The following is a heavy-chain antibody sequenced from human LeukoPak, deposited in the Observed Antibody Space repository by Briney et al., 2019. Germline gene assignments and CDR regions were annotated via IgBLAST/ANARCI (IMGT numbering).Heavy chain of an antibody. V-gene: IGHV3-49*04. CDR3: ARETGQQLPRPDY. J-gene: IGHJ4*02. CDR1: GFVFGEHA. CDR2: IRNKADDATT. D-gene: IGHD6-13*01. Sequence: GRSLRLSCTTSGFVFGEHAMTWVRQAPGKGLEWVGVIRNKADDATTEYAASVEGRFSISRDDSKSIAYLQMNSLRAEDTAVYYCARETGQQLPRPDYWGQGTLVTVSS.